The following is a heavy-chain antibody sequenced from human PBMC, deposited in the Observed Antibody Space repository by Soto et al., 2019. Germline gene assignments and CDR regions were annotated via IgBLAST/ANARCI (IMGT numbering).Heavy chain of an antibody. Sequence: GGSLRLSCAASGFTFSSYAMHWVRQAPGKGLEWVAVISYDGSNKYYADSVKGRFTISRDNSKNTLYLQMNSLRAEDTAVYYCARAPPAFGGVIVIVYFDYWGQGTLVTVSS. V-gene: IGHV3-30-3*01. CDR1: GFTFSSYA. J-gene: IGHJ4*02. D-gene: IGHD3-16*02. CDR2: ISYDGSNK. CDR3: ARAPPAFGGVIVIVYFDY.